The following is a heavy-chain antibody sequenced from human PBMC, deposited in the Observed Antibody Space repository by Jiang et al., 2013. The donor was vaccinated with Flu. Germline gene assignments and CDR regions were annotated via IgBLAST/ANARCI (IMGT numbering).Heavy chain of an antibody. CDR3: ARDRRVVPAAIRMDV. Sequence: EVKKPGASVKVSCKASGYTFTSYGISWVRQAPGQGLEWMGWISAYNGNTNYAQKLQGRVTMTTDTSTSTAYMELRSLRSDDTAVYYCARDRRVVPAAIRMDVWGQGTTVTVSS. CDR1: GYTFTSYG. V-gene: IGHV1-18*01. D-gene: IGHD2-2*01. J-gene: IGHJ6*02. CDR2: ISAYNGNT.